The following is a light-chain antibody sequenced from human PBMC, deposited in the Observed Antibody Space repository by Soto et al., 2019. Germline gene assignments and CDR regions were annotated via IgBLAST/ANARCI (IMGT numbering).Light chain of an antibody. Sequence: QTVVTQEPSLTVSPGGTVTLTCASSTGAVTSGYYPNWFQQKPGQAPRALIYSTSNKPSWTPARFSGSLRGGKAALTLAGVEAEDEAEYYRLLYHGVAQVFGGGTKLTVL. CDR1: TGAVTSGYY. V-gene: IGLV7-43*01. CDR3: LLYHGVAQV. J-gene: IGLJ2*01. CDR2: STS.